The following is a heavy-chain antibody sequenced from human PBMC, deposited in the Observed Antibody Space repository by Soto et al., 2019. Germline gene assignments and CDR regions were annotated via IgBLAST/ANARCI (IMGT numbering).Heavy chain of an antibody. Sequence: QVQLQESGPGLVKPSETLSLTCTVSGGSITNYYCSWFRQPPGKGLEWIGYIKYNGDSAYNHSLEGRATRSEDPTKTQSPLLLQPATATDTAVYYCARHGFGSLHGLVDVWGQGTTVIASS. D-gene: IGHD3-10*01. CDR1: GGSITNYY. CDR3: ARHGFGSLHGLVDV. CDR2: IKYNGDS. J-gene: IGHJ6*02. V-gene: IGHV4-59*08.